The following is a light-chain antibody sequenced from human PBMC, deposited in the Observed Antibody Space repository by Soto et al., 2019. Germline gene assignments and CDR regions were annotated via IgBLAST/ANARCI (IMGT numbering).Light chain of an antibody. CDR3: QQYNSYPWT. CDR1: QSIRSR. CDR2: KAS. Sequence: DIQMTQSPSTLSASVGDRVTITCRASQSIRSRLAWYQQKPGKAPKLLIYKASSLESGVPSRFSGSGSGTEFTLTISSLQPDDFANYYFQQYNSYPWTFGEGNKVEIK. V-gene: IGKV1-5*03. J-gene: IGKJ1*01.